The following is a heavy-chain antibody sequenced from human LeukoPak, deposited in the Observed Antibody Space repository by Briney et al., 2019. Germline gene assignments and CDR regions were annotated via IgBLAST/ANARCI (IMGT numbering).Heavy chain of an antibody. J-gene: IGHJ4*02. CDR1: GFTFSDYY. V-gene: IGHV3-11*03. CDR3: ASFDSAIVTSDY. Sequence: GGSLRLSCAASGFTFSDYYMSWIRQAPGKGLEWVSYISSSSSYTNYADSVKGRFTISRDNAKNSLYLQMNSLRAEDTAVYYCASFDSAIVTSDYWGQGTLVTVSS. CDR2: ISSSSSYT. D-gene: IGHD5-18*01.